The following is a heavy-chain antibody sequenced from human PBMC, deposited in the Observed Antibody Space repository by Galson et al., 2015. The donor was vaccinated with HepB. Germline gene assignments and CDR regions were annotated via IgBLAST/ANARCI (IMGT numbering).Heavy chain of an antibody. V-gene: IGHV3-23*01. CDR3: AKEAVSGYDQDTLDY. CDR1: GFTFSNYA. D-gene: IGHD5-12*01. CDR2: ISGSGGST. Sequence: SLRLSCAASGFTFSNYAMNWVRQAPGKGLEWVSAISGSGGSTYYADSVKGRFTISRDNSKNTLYLQMNSLRAEDTAVYYCAKEAVSGYDQDTLDYWGQGTLVTVSS. J-gene: IGHJ4*02.